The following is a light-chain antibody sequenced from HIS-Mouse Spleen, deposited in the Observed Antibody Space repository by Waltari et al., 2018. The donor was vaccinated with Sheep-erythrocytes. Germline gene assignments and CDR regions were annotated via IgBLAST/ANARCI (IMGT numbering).Light chain of an antibody. CDR1: SSDVGSYNL. Sequence: QSALTQPPSVSGSPGQSITISCTGTSSDVGSYNLFPWYQQHPGKAPKLMIYEGSKRPSGVSNRFSGSKSGNTASLTISGLQAEDEADYYCCSYAGSSTWVFGGGTKLTVL. V-gene: IGLV2-23*01. CDR2: EGS. J-gene: IGLJ3*02. CDR3: CSYAGSSTWV.